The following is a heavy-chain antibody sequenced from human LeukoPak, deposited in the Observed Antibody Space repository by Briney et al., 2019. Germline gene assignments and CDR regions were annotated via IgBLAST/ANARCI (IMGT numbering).Heavy chain of an antibody. Sequence: GGSLRLSCAASGFTVSSNYMSWVRQAPGKGLEWVSVIYSGGSTYYADSVKGRFTISRDNSKNTLYLQMNSLRAEDTAVYYCASRWPGSYMDYWGQGTLVTVS. V-gene: IGHV3-53*01. CDR1: GFTVSSNY. CDR3: ASRWPGSYMDY. D-gene: IGHD3-10*01. J-gene: IGHJ4*02. CDR2: IYSGGST.